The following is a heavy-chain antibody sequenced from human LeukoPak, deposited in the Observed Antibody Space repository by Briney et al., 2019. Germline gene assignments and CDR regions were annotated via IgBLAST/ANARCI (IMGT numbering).Heavy chain of an antibody. Sequence: GGSLRLSCAASGFIFSSYNMNWVRQAPGKGLEWVSSISTSSSHIYYADAVKGRFSISRDNAKNSLYLQMNSLRAEDTAVYYCAREDCTGGSCYTGRWGQGTLVTVSS. D-gene: IGHD2-15*01. CDR2: ISTSSSHI. V-gene: IGHV3-21*01. CDR1: GFIFSSYN. CDR3: AREDCTGGSCYTGR. J-gene: IGHJ4*02.